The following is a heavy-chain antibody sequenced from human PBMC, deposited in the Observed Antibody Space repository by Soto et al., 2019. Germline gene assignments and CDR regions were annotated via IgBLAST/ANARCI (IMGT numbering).Heavy chain of an antibody. Sequence: EVQLLESGGDLVQPGGSLRLSCAASGFTFSSYAMSWVRQAPGKGLEWVSAISGGGADTYHADSVKGRFTISRDNSKNTLFLQMSSLRVEDTDIYYCAKGEAVVGTEFDAWGLGTLVTVSS. CDR1: GFTFSSYA. D-gene: IGHD6-13*01. J-gene: IGHJ4*02. V-gene: IGHV3-23*01. CDR2: ISGGGADT. CDR3: AKGEAVVGTEFDA.